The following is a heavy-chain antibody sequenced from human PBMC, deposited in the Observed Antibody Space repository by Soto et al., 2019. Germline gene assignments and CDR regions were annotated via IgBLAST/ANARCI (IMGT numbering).Heavy chain of an antibody. CDR2: ISAYNGNT. V-gene: IGHV1-18*01. D-gene: IGHD1-26*01. Sequence: GASVKVSCTASGYTFTSYGISWVRQAPGQGLEWMGWISAYNGNTNYAQKLQGRVTMTTDTSTSTAYMALRSLRSDDTAVYYCARELSGSYYVVYYYGMDVWGQGTTVTVSS. CDR3: ARELSGSYYVVYYYGMDV. CDR1: GYTFTSYG. J-gene: IGHJ6*02.